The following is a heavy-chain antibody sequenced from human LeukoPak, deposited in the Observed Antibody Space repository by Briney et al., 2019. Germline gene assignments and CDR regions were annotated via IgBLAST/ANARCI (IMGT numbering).Heavy chain of an antibody. Sequence: TSETLSLTCAVYGGSFSGYYWSWIRQPPGKGLEWTGEINHSGSTNYNPSLKSRVTISVDTSKNQFSLKLSSVTAADTAVYYCARGRRLATYWGQGTLVTVSS. V-gene: IGHV4-34*01. J-gene: IGHJ4*02. CDR1: GGSFSGYY. CDR3: ARGRRLATY. CDR2: INHSGST. D-gene: IGHD3-9*01.